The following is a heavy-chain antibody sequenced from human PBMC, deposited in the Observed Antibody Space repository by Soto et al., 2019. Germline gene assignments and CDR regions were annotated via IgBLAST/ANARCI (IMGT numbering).Heavy chain of an antibody. D-gene: IGHD3-10*01. Sequence: PSLLISLTCTVSGGSISSGGYSRSWIRQPPGKGLEWIGYIYHSGSTYYNPSLKSRVTISVDRSKNQFSLKLSSVTAADTAVYYCARGFGELLPYNWFDPWGQGTLVTVSS. CDR2: IYHSGST. J-gene: IGHJ5*02. CDR1: GGSISSGGYS. CDR3: ARGFGELLPYNWFDP. V-gene: IGHV4-30-2*01.